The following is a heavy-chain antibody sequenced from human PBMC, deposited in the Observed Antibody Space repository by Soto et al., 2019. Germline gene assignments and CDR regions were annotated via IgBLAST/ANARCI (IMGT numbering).Heavy chain of an antibody. CDR1: GGSISSYY. V-gene: IGHV4-59*08. J-gene: IGHJ4*02. D-gene: IGHD6-19*01. Sequence: QVQLQESGPGLVKPSETLSLTCTVSGGSISSYYWSWIRQPPGKGLEWIGYIYSSGRTNYTPPLKSRVTIAVDTSKNQFSLRLSFVTAADTAVYYCARHPAVTGTAAYFDYWGQGTLVTVSS. CDR3: ARHPAVTGTAAYFDY. CDR2: IYSSGRT.